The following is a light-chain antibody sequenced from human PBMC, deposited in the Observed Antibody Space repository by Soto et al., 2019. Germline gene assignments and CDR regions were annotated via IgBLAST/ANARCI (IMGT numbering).Light chain of an antibody. CDR1: QSISTN. Sequence: EILMTQSPGTLSASPGERAILSCRASQSISTNLAWFQQKPGQTPRLLIYGAFTRATGIPARFSGSGSGTEFTLTITSLQPEDFAVYYCQQYISWPTFGQGTNVEMK. CDR2: GAF. J-gene: IGKJ1*01. V-gene: IGKV3-15*01. CDR3: QQYISWPT.